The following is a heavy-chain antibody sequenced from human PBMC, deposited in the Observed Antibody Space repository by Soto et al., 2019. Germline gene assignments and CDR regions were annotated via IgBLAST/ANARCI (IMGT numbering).Heavy chain of an antibody. Sequence: LTCTVSGGSISSYYWNWIRQPPGKGLEWIGYIYYSGSTNYNPSLKSRIIINPDTSKNQFSLQLNSVTPEDTAVYYCARTTLEAGHFDYWGQGTLVTVSS. CDR3: ARTTLEAGHFDY. CDR2: IYYSGST. CDR1: GGSISSYY. D-gene: IGHD4-4*01. J-gene: IGHJ4*02. V-gene: IGHV4-59*08.